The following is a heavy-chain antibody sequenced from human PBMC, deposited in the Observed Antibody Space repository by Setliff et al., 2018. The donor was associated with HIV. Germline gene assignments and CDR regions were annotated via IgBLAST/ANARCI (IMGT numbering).Heavy chain of an antibody. CDR3: ARHPTSPFLEWSYDS. CDR2: INPNSGGT. J-gene: IGHJ4*02. V-gene: IGHV1-2*06. CDR1: GYTFTGYY. D-gene: IGHD3-3*02. Sequence: GASVKVSCKASGYTFTGYYMHWVRQAPGQGLEWMGRINPNSGGTNYAQKFQGRVTMTRDTSISTAYMELSRLRSDDTAVYYCARHPTSPFLEWSYDSWGQGTLVTVSS.